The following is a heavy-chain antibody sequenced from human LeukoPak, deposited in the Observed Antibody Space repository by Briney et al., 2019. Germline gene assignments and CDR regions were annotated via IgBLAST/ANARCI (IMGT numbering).Heavy chain of an antibody. CDR1: GFTFSNYW. CDR2: INQGGGEK. J-gene: IGHJ6*03. CDR3: ARVSNNYYYFYMDV. Sequence: GGSLRLSCAASGFTFSNYWMSWVRQAPGKGLEWVANINQGGGEKYYVDSVKGRFTISRDNAKNSLYLQMNSLRAEDTAVYYCARVSNNYYYFYMDVWGKGTTVTVSS. V-gene: IGHV3-7*01. D-gene: IGHD2/OR15-2a*01.